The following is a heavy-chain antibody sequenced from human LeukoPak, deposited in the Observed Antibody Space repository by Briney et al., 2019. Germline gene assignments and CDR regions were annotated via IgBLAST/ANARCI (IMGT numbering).Heavy chain of an antibody. Sequence: SETLSLTCTVSGGSISSSSYYWGWIRQPPGKGLEWIGSIYYSGSTYYNPSLKSRVTISVDTSKNQFSLKLSSVTAADTAVYYCARRTLGPDTAMDPYWYFDLWGRGNLVTVSS. CDR2: IYYSGST. D-gene: IGHD5-18*01. CDR3: ARRTLGPDTAMDPYWYFDL. V-gene: IGHV4-39*01. J-gene: IGHJ2*01. CDR1: GGSISSSSYY.